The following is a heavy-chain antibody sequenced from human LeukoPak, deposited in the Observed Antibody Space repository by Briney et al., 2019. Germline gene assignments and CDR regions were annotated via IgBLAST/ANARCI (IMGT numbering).Heavy chain of an antibody. CDR3: ARAKLLWFGELLSPYFDY. V-gene: IGHV4-39*01. J-gene: IGHJ4*02. CDR2: IYYSGNT. D-gene: IGHD3-10*01. Sequence: SETLSLTCTVSGVSISSSNSYWGWIRQPPGKGLEWIGSIYYSGNTYYNASLKSQVSISIDTSKNQFSLRLTSVTAADTAVYYCARAKLLWFGELLSPYFDYWGQGTLVTVSS. CDR1: GVSISSSNSY.